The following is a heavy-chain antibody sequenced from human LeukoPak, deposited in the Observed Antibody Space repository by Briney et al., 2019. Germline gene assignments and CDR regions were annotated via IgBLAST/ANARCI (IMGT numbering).Heavy chain of an antibody. V-gene: IGHV4-30-4*07. D-gene: IGHD2-15*01. CDR2: IYYSGTT. J-gene: IGHJ6*03. CDR1: GGSIRSGGHS. Sequence: SQTLSLTCDVSGGSIRSGGHSWSWIRQTPGKGLEWIAFIYYSGTTYYNPSLKSRVTISVDTSKNQFSLKMDSVTAADTAVYYCARGRGRRYCSGGSCYNYYMDVWGKGTTVTVSS. CDR3: ARGRGRRYCSGGSCYNYYMDV.